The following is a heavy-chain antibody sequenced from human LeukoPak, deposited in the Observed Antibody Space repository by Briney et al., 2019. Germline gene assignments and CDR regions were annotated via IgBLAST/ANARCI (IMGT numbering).Heavy chain of an antibody. CDR2: IYYSGST. CDR3: ARDQGTNIVDY. CDR1: GGSIRSSYYY. V-gene: IGHV4-31*03. Sequence: KTSETLSLTCTVSGGSIRSSYYYWGWIRQHPGKGLEWIGYIYYSGSTYYNPSLKSRVTISVDTSKNQFSLKLSSVTAADTAVYYCARDQGTNIVDYWGQGTLVTVSS. J-gene: IGHJ4*02. D-gene: IGHD3-16*02.